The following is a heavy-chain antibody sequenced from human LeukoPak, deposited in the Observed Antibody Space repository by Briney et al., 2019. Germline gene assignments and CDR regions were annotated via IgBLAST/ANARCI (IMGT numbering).Heavy chain of an antibody. J-gene: IGHJ6*02. D-gene: IGHD3-16*01. Sequence: SVKVSCKASGGTFSSYGISWVRQAPGQGLEWMGRSIPILGIANYAQKFQGRVTITADKSTSTAYMELSSLRSEDTAVYYCAREITGGYYYYGMDVWGQGTTVTVSS. CDR2: SIPILGIA. CDR3: AREITGGYYYYGMDV. V-gene: IGHV1-69*04. CDR1: GGTFSSYG.